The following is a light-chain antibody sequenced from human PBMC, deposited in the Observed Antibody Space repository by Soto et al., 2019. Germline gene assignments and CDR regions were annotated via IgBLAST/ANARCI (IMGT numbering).Light chain of an antibody. Sequence: QSALTQPASVSGSPGQSITISCTGTSSDVGGSNYVSWYQQHPGKAPNLMIYDVNNRPSGISNRLSGSKSGNTASLTISGLQAEDEADYYCSSYRSGSTLVFGGGTKLTVL. CDR1: SSDVGGSNY. J-gene: IGLJ2*01. CDR2: DVN. V-gene: IGLV2-14*03. CDR3: SSYRSGSTLV.